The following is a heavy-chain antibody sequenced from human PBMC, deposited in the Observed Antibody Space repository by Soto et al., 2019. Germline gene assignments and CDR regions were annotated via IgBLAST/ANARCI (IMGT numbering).Heavy chain of an antibody. CDR2: ISYDGSNK. Sequence: VGSLRLSCAASGFTFSSYAMHWVRQAPGKGLEWVAVISYDGSNKYYADSVKGRFTISRDNSKNTLYLQMNSLRVEDTAVYYCARDRRGGAIDAFDIWGQGTMVTVSS. J-gene: IGHJ3*02. D-gene: IGHD2-2*02. V-gene: IGHV3-30-3*01. CDR3: ARDRRGGAIDAFDI. CDR1: GFTFSSYA.